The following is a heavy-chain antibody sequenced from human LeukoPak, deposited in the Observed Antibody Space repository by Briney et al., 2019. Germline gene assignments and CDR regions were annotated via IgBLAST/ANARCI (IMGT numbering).Heavy chain of an antibody. J-gene: IGHJ6*02. V-gene: IGHV1-69*13. Sequence: SVRVSCKASGGTFSSYAISWVRQAPGQGLEWMGGMIPIVGTANYAQKFQGRVTITADGSTSTAYMELSSLRSEDTAVYYCARASGSDFWSGYPLYYYYYGMDVWGQGTTVTVSS. CDR2: MIPIVGTA. D-gene: IGHD3-3*01. CDR3: ARASGSDFWSGYPLYYYYYGMDV. CDR1: GGTFSSYA.